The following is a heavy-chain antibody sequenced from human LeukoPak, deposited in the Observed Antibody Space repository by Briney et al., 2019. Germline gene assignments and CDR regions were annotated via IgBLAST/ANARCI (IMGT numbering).Heavy chain of an antibody. J-gene: IGHJ5*02. Sequence: PGGSLRLSCAASGFTFSSYGMHWVRQAPGKGLEWVAVIWYDGSNKYYADSVKGRFTISRDNSKNTLYLQMNSLRAEDTAVYYCARHVPVQQQLTQGFDPWGQGTLVTVSS. D-gene: IGHD6-13*01. CDR3: ARHVPVQQQLTQGFDP. CDR2: IWYDGSNK. V-gene: IGHV3-33*01. CDR1: GFTFSSYG.